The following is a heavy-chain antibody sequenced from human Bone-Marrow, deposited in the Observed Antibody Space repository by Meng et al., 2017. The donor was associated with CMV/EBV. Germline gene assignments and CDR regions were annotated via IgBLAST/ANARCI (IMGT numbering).Heavy chain of an antibody. D-gene: IGHD2-2*02. CDR1: GYTFNRYG. CDR2: ISAYYGNT. V-gene: IGHV1-18*01. J-gene: IGHJ5*02. Sequence: ASVKVSCKASGYTFNRYGFSWVRQAPGQGLEWMGWISAYYGNTNYAQKLQGRVTMTTDTSTSTAYLELRGLRSDDTAVYYCASFCSSTSCYTRWFDPWGQGTLVTVSS. CDR3: ASFCSSTSCYTRWFDP.